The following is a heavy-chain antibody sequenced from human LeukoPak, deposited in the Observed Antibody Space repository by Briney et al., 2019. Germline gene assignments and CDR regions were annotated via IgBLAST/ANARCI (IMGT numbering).Heavy chain of an antibody. CDR2: ISSISSYI. J-gene: IGHJ4*02. V-gene: IGHV3-21*01. Sequence: GGSLRLSCAASGFTFSSYSMNWVRQAPGKGLEWVSSISSISSYIYYADSVKGRFTISRDNAKNSLYLQMTSLRAEDTAVYYCARGREYQLLNPSDYWGQGTLVTVSS. CDR1: GFTFSSYS. D-gene: IGHD2-2*01. CDR3: ARGREYQLLNPSDY.